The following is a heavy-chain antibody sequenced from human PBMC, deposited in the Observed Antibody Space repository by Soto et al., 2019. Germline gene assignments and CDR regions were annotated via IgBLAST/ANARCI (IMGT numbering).Heavy chain of an antibody. D-gene: IGHD3-22*01. J-gene: IGHJ4*02. CDR2: INGDGSTT. Sequence: EVQLVESGGALVQPGGSLRLSCGASGFTFSSYWMHWVRQAPGKGLVWVSRINGDGSTTTYADSVKGRFIISRDNAKNMLYLQMNSLTAEDTAVYYCARPRYDGSGTPFDHWGQGTLVTVSS. V-gene: IGHV3-74*01. CDR1: GFTFSSYW. CDR3: ARPRYDGSGTPFDH.